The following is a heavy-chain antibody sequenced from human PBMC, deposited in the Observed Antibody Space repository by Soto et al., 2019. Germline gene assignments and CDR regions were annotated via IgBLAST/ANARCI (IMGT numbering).Heavy chain of an antibody. J-gene: IGHJ6*02. CDR2: ISAYNGNT. V-gene: IGHV1-18*01. CDR1: GYTFTSYG. D-gene: IGHD5-18*01. CDR3: ARELDTAMVGYYYYGMDV. Sequence: SVKVSCKASGYTFTSYGISWVRQAPGQGLEWMGWISAYNGNTNYAQKLQGRVTMTTDTSTSTAYMELRSLRSDDTAVYYCARELDTAMVGYYYYGMDVWGQGTTVTVSS.